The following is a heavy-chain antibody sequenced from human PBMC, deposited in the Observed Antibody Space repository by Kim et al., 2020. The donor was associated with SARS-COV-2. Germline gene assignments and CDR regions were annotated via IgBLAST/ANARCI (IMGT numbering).Heavy chain of an antibody. Sequence: NYTPSRKSRVTISVDTSKNQFSLKLSSVTAADTAVYYCARALTTEAAFDIWGQGTMVTVSS. V-gene: IGHV4-59*01. CDR3: ARALTTEAAFDI. D-gene: IGHD3-22*01. J-gene: IGHJ3*02.